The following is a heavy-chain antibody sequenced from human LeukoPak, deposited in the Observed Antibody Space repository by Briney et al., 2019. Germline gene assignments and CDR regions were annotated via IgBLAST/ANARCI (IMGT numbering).Heavy chain of an antibody. CDR2: ISSSSTYI. J-gene: IGHJ4*02. V-gene: IGHV3-21*01. Sequence: GGSLRLSCAASGFTFSSYSMNWARQVSGKGLEWVSYISSSSTYINYADSVKGRFTLSRDNAKNSLYLQMNSLRAEDTAVYYCARGAGTSYFDYWGQGTLVTVSS. CDR1: GFTFSSYS. CDR3: ARGAGTSYFDY. D-gene: IGHD1-1*01.